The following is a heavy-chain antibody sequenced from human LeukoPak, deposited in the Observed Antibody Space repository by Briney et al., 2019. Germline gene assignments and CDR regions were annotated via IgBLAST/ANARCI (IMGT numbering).Heavy chain of an antibody. J-gene: IGHJ4*02. D-gene: IGHD3-9*01. CDR3: ARDGGDKTAHYGDQFDE. CDR1: GFSFNTYW. V-gene: IGHV3-7*01. Sequence: GGSLRLSCAASGFSFNTYWMSWVRQAPGKGLEWVANIKQDGSEKFYVDSMKGRFTISRDNSKNTLYLQMNGLRPEDTAVYYCARDGGDKTAHYGDQFDEWGQGTLVTVSS. CDR2: IKQDGSEK.